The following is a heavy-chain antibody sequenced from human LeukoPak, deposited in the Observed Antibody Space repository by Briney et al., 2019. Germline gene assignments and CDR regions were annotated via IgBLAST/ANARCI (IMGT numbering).Heavy chain of an antibody. V-gene: IGHV3-48*03. J-gene: IGHJ3*02. CDR2: ISSSGGTI. CDR3: ARELTSDSSGYDAFHI. CDR1: GFSFSNYE. D-gene: IGHD3-22*01. Sequence: GGSLRLSCTASGFSFSNYEMDWVRQAPGKGLEWVSYISSSGGTIFYADSVKGRFTISRDNAKNSMYLQMSSLRAEDTAVYSCARELTSDSSGYDAFHIWGQGTPVTVSS.